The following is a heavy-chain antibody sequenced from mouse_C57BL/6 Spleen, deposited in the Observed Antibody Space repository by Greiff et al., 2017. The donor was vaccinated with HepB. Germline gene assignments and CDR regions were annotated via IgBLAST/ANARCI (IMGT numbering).Heavy chain of an antibody. D-gene: IGHD1-1*01. Sequence: EVQLQQSGAELVRPGASVKLSCTASGFNIKDYYMHWVKQRPEQGLEWIGRIDPEDGDTEYAPKFQGKATMTADTSSNTAYLQLSSLTSEDTAVYYCTTGVTTVVPYFDYWGQGTTLTVSS. CDR1: GFNIKDYY. CDR2: IDPEDGDT. CDR3: TTGVTTVVPYFDY. V-gene: IGHV14-1*01. J-gene: IGHJ2*01.